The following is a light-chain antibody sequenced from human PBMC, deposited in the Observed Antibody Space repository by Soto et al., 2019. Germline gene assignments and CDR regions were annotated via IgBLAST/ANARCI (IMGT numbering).Light chain of an antibody. CDR1: QSVSSN. J-gene: IGKJ1*01. Sequence: EMVMTQSPATLSVSPGERATLSCRASQSVSSNLAWYQQKPGQAPRLLIYGASTRATGIPARFSGSGSGTEFTLTISSLQSEDSAIYYCQQYNNWPPKTFGQGTKVDIK. CDR2: GAS. CDR3: QQYNNWPPKT. V-gene: IGKV3-15*01.